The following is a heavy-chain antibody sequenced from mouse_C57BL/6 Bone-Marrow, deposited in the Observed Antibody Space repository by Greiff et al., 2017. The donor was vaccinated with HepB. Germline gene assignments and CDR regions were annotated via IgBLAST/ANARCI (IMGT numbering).Heavy chain of an antibody. J-gene: IGHJ2*01. CDR2: IHPNSGST. CDR1: GYTFTSYW. CDR3: AREGYDGPYYFDY. V-gene: IGHV1-64*01. D-gene: IGHD2-2*01. Sequence: VQLQQPGAELVKPGASVKLSCKASGYTFTSYWMHWVKQRPGQGLEWIGMIHPNSGSTNYNEKFKSKATLTVDKSSSTAYMQLSSLTAEDSAVYYCAREGYDGPYYFDYWGQGTTLTVSS.